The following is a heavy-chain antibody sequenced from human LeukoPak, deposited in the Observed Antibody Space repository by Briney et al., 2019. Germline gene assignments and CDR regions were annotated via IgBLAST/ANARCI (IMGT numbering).Heavy chain of an antibody. D-gene: IGHD6-13*01. Sequence: ASVKVSCKASGYSFTSYYMHWVRQAPGHGLEWMGWISAYNGNTNYAQKFQGRVTITADKSTSTAYMELSSLRSEDTAVYYCARDHLIAAAGTLDYWGQGALVTVSS. J-gene: IGHJ4*02. V-gene: IGHV1-18*04. CDR1: GYSFTSYY. CDR3: ARDHLIAAAGTLDY. CDR2: ISAYNGNT.